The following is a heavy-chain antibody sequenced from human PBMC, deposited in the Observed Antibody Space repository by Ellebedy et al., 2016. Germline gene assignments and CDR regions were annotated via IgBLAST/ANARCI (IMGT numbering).Heavy chain of an antibody. CDR1: GPTRTNSW. D-gene: IGHD3-9*01. Sequence: GGSLRLXXDTSGPTRTNSWMHWVRQAPGKGLMWVSRIDDDGGTMNYADSVKGRFTISRDGSKNTLYLQMNSLRPEDTGMYYCATRHYDTYVDWGRGTVVTVSS. CDR3: ATRHYDTYVD. V-gene: IGHV3-74*01. J-gene: IGHJ3*01. CDR2: IDDDGGTM.